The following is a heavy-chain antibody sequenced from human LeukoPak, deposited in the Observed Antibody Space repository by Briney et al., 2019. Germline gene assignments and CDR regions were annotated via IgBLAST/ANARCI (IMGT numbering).Heavy chain of an antibody. CDR3: ARENYDFWSGYYTGWFDP. CDR2: ISYDESNK. Sequence: GGSLRLSCAASGFTFSSYGMHWVRQAPGKGLEWVAVISYDESNKYYADSVKGRFTISRDNSKNTLYLQMNSLRAEDTAVYYCARENYDFWSGYYTGWFDPWGQGTLVTVSS. D-gene: IGHD3-3*01. V-gene: IGHV3-30*03. J-gene: IGHJ5*02. CDR1: GFTFSSYG.